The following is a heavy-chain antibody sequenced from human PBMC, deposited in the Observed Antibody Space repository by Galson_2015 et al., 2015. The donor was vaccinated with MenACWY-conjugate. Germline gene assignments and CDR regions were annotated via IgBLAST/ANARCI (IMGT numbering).Heavy chain of an antibody. J-gene: IGHJ3*01. D-gene: IGHD6-19*01. CDR1: GFTFSNSW. V-gene: IGHV3-7*01. Sequence: SLRLSCATSGFTFSNSWMGWVRQAPGKGLEWVANIKQDGSGKYYVDSVKGRFIISRDNAENSLFLQMDSLRAEDTALYYCARAKEQWLSKTFDLWGQGTMVTVSS. CDR2: IKQDGSGK. CDR3: ARAKEQWLSKTFDL.